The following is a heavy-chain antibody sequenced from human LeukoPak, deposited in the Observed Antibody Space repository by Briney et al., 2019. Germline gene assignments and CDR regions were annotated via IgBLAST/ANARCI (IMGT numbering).Heavy chain of an antibody. J-gene: IGHJ4*02. D-gene: IGHD1-26*01. Sequence: ASVKVSCKASGYTFTSYDINWVRQATGQGLEWMGWMNPNSGNTGYAQKFQGRVTMTRNTSISTAYMELSSLRSEDTAVYYCARDLRIVGATYFDYWAREPWSPSPQ. V-gene: IGHV1-8*01. CDR2: MNPNSGNT. CDR1: GYTFTSYD. CDR3: ARDLRIVGATYFDY.